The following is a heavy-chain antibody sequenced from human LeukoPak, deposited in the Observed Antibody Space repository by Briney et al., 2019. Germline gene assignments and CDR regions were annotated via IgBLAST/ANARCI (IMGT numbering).Heavy chain of an antibody. V-gene: IGHV1-2*02. D-gene: IGHD6-19*01. CDR2: INPNSGGT. CDR3: ASVGIAVAGTFDY. CDR1: GYTFTAYY. J-gene: IGHJ4*02. Sequence: GASVKVSCKASGYTFTAYYMHWVRQAPGQGLEWMGWINPNSGGTNYAQKFQGRGTITRDTSISTAYMELSRLRADDTAVYYCASVGIAVAGTFDYWGQGTLVTVSS.